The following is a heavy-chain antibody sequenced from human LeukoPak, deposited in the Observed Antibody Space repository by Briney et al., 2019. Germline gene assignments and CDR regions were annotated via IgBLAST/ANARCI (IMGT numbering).Heavy chain of an antibody. CDR1: GYTFTGYY. Sequence: ASAKVSCKASGYTFTGYYIHWVRQAPGQGLEWMGFLNPNTGGTSYAQKFQARVTMTRDTSISTAYMELSGLRSDDTAVYYCARRYDFWSGYPTAFDYWGQGTLVTVSS. CDR2: LNPNTGGT. V-gene: IGHV1-2*02. CDR3: ARRYDFWSGYPTAFDY. D-gene: IGHD3-3*01. J-gene: IGHJ4*02.